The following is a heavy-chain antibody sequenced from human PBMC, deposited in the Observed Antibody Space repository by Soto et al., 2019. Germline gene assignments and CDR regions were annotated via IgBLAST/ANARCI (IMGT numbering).Heavy chain of an antibody. CDR1: GGSMSNFY. Sequence: SGTLSLTCSVSGGSMSNFYWSWIRKTAGKGLGWMGRVYATGTSDYNPSLRSRIARSVXXXXXXSXLXLXXXPAAXTGVYYCVRDGSKTLRDCFDPWGQGILVT. J-gene: IGHJ5*02. CDR2: VYATGTS. D-gene: IGHD4-17*01. CDR3: VRDGSKTLRDCFDP. V-gene: IGHV4-4*07.